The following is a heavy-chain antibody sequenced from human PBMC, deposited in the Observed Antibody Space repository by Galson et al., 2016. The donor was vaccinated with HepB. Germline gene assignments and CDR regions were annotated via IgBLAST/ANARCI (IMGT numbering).Heavy chain of an antibody. D-gene: IGHD6-19*01. J-gene: IGHJ4*02. V-gene: IGHV3-74*01. CDR3: ARDKGADTPFDH. Sequence: SLRLSCAASGFTFSSYWIHWVRQVPGKGLVWVARITTDVTDTGYAASVEGRFTVSRDNANRVVYLEMTSLRGDDTAVYDCARDKGADTPFDHWSQGTLVTVSS. CDR1: GFTFSSYW. CDR2: ITTDVTDT.